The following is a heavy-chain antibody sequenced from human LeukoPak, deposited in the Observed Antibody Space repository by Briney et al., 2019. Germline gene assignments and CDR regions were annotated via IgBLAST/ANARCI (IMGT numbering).Heavy chain of an antibody. CDR2: INHSGST. CDR3: ARGSVYYDFWSGYYGGDAFDI. J-gene: IGHJ3*02. V-gene: IGHV4-34*01. D-gene: IGHD3-3*01. CDR1: GGSITSYY. Sequence: SETLSLTCSVSGGSITSYYWSWIRQPPGKGLEWIGEINHSGSTNYNPSLKSRVTISVDTSKNQFSLKLSSVTAADTAVYYCARGSVYYDFWSGYYGGDAFDIWGQGTMVTVSS.